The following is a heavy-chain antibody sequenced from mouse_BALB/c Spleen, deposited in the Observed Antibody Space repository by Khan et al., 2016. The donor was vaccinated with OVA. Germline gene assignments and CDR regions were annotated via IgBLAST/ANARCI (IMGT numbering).Heavy chain of an antibody. CDR3: ARSPGSSAY. Sequence: QVQLQQSGPELVKPGASVKISCKASGYAFSSSWMNWVKQRPGQGLEWIGRIYPGDGDTNYNGKFKGKATLTADKSSSTAYMQLSSLTSVDSAVYFCARSPGSSAYWGQGTLVTVSA. CDR2: IYPGDGDT. CDR1: GYAFSSSW. J-gene: IGHJ3*01. V-gene: IGHV1-82*01. D-gene: IGHD1-1*01.